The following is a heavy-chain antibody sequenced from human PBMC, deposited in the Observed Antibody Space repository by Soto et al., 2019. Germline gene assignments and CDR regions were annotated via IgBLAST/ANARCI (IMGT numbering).Heavy chain of an antibody. Sequence: GGSLRLSSAASGFTFINAWMNWVRQTPEKGLEWVGRIKSKTDGGTTDYAAPVKGRFTISRDDSKDTVYLQMDSLKTEDTAVYYRTTDLRRPRAFAYWGQGT. CDR1: GFTFINAW. J-gene: IGHJ4*02. CDR2: IKSKTDGGTT. CDR3: TTDLRRPRAFAY. D-gene: IGHD3-10*01. V-gene: IGHV3-15*07.